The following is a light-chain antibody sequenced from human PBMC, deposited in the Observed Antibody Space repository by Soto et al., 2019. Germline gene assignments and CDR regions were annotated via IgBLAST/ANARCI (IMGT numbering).Light chain of an antibody. J-gene: IGKJ1*01. V-gene: IGKV3-20*01. CDR1: QSFSSRY. CDR3: QQYGGSPRT. Sequence: EIVLTQSPGTLSLSPGERATLSCRASQSFSSRYLAWYQQEPGQAPRLLIYGAASRATGIPDRFSGSGSGTDFTLTISRLEPEDFAVYYCQQYGGSPRTFGQGTKVDIK. CDR2: GAA.